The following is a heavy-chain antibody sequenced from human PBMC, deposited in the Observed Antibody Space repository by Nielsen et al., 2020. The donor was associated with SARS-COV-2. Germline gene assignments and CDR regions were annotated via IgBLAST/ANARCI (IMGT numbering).Heavy chain of an antibody. CDR1: RGSISSYY. J-gene: IGHJ5*01. D-gene: IGHD3-10*01. CDR3: ARGQSGLAWFDS. Sequence: SETLSLTCTVSRGSISSYYWSWIRQPPGKGLEWIGYIYNSGSTNYNPSLKSRVAISVDTSKNQFSLKLSSVTAADPAIYYCARGQSGLAWFDSLGQGTLVTVSS. CDR2: IYNSGST. V-gene: IGHV4-59*01.